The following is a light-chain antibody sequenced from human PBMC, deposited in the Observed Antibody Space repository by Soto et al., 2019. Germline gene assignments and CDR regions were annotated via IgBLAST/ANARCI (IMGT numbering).Light chain of an antibody. Sequence: QSVLTQPRSVSGSPGQSVTISCTGTSRDVGGYNFVSWYQQHPGKAPQLMIYDVNKRPSGVPDRFSGSKSGNTASLTISGLQTEDEADYYCCSYGGGYVFGTGTKVTVL. CDR1: SRDVGGYNF. CDR3: CSYGGGYV. CDR2: DVN. V-gene: IGLV2-11*01. J-gene: IGLJ1*01.